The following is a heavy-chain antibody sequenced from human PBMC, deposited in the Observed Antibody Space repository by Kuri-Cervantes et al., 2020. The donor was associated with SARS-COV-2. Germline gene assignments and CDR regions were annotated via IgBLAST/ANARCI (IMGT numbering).Heavy chain of an antibody. CDR1: GFTVSSNY. CDR2: IYSGGST. J-gene: IGHJ6*02. V-gene: IGHV3-53*01. CDR3: ARDIKYQLLYPGWGMDV. D-gene: IGHD2-2*02. Sequence: GGSLRLSGAASGFTVSSNYMSWVRQAPGKGLEWVSVIYSGGSTYYADSVKGRFTISRDNSKNTLYLQMNSLRAEDTAVYYCARDIKYQLLYPGWGMDVWGQGTTVTVSS.